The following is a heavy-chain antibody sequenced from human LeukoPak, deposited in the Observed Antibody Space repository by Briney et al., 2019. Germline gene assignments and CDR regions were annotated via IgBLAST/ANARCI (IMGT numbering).Heavy chain of an antibody. CDR3: TRDRSRAEDD. D-gene: IGHD1-14*01. J-gene: IGHJ4*02. Sequence: GGSLRLSCAASGFTLSGHWMSWVRQAPGKGLEWVGNINQGGSDKYYVDSVKSRYTISRDNANKLLYLQMNILRGEDTAVYYCTRDRSRAEDDWGQGTLVTVSS. CDR1: GFTLSGHW. CDR2: INQGGSDK. V-gene: IGHV3-7*01.